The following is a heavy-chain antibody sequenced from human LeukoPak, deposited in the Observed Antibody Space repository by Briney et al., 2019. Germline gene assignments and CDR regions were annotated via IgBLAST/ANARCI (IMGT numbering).Heavy chain of an antibody. D-gene: IGHD6-13*01. J-gene: IGHJ5*02. CDR2: IIPILGIA. CDR1: GFTFSSYA. CDR3: ARWYSSSWHIGWFDP. V-gene: IGHV1-69*04. Sequence: GGSLRLSCAASGFTFSSYAISWVRQAPGQGLEWMGRIIPILGIANYAQKFQGRVTITADKSTSTAYMELSSLRSEDTAVYYCARWYSSSWHIGWFDPWGQGTLVTVSS.